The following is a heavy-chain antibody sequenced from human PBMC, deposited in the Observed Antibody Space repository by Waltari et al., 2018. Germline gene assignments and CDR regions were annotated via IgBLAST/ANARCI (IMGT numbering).Heavy chain of an antibody. CDR3: ARGFYAEPYYYYYGMDV. V-gene: IGHV4-34*01. J-gene: IGHJ6*02. CDR1: GGSFSGYY. CDR2: INHSGST. D-gene: IGHD1-1*01. Sequence: QVQLQQWGAGLLKPSETLSLTCAVYGGSFSGYYWSWIRQPPGKGLEWLGEINHSGSTNYNPSHKSRVTISVDTSKNQFSLKLSSVTAADTAVYYCARGFYAEPYYYYYGMDVWGQGTTVTVSS.